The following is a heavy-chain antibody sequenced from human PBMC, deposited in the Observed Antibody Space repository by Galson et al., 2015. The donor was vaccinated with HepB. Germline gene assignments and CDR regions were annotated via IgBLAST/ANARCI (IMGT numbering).Heavy chain of an antibody. Sequence: SVKVSCKASGGNLNNFAITWVRKAPGQGLEWVGRIIPAFGAANYAQKFQGRLTISADKSTGTAYMDLTNLRSEDTAVYYCARQDYYGSGTYPPWYGLDVWGQGTTVTVSS. CDR3: ARQDYYGSGTYPPWYGLDV. CDR1: GGNLNNFA. V-gene: IGHV1-69*06. D-gene: IGHD3-10*01. CDR2: IIPAFGAA. J-gene: IGHJ6*02.